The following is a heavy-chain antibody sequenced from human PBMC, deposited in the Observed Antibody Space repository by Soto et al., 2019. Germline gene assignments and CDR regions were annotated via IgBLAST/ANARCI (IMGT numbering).Heavy chain of an antibody. J-gene: IGHJ4*02. Sequence: QVQLVESGGGVVQPGRSLRLSCAASGFTFSSYGMHWVRQAPGKGLEWVAVIWYDGSNKYYADSVKGRFTISRDNSKNTLYLQMNSLRAEDTAVYYCARDKYYYDSSGYSDFDYWGQGTLVTVSS. CDR3: ARDKYYYDSSGYSDFDY. CDR2: IWYDGSNK. V-gene: IGHV3-33*01. CDR1: GFTFSSYG. D-gene: IGHD3-22*01.